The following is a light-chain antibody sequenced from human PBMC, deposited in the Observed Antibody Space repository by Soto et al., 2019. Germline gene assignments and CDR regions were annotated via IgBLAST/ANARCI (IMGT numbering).Light chain of an antibody. CDR1: SSDVGGYNY. CDR2: DVS. V-gene: IGLV2-14*01. CDR3: SSYTSSSTLVV. Sequence: SVLTQPASVSGSPVQSITISCTGTSSDVGGYNYVSWYQQHPGKAPKLMIYDVSNRPSGVSNRFSGSKSGNTASLTISGLQAEDEADYYCSSYTSSSTLVVFGGGTKVTVL. J-gene: IGLJ2*01.